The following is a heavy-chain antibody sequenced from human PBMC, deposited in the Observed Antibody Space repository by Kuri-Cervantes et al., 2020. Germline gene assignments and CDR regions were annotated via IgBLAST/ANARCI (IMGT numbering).Heavy chain of an antibody. CDR3: ATRGTGWQLDY. CDR1: GFTFSSYA. Sequence: GESLKISCAASGFTFSSYAMHWVRQAPGKGLEWVAVISYDGSNKYYADSVKGRFTVSRDNSRNTLYLQMNSLRPEDTAVYYCATRGTGWQLDYWGQGILVTVSS. D-gene: IGHD6-19*01. J-gene: IGHJ4*02. V-gene: IGHV3-30-3*01. CDR2: ISYDGSNK.